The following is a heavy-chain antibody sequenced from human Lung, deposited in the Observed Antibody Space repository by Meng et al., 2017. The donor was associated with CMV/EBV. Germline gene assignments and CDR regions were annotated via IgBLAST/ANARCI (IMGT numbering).Heavy chain of an antibody. J-gene: IGHJ4*02. CDR1: GQSFTSYW. Sequence: GESLKISCKFSGQSFTSYWITWVRQMPGKGLEWIGNIFPGNSDTGYSPSFQGRVTISADQSITTTYLHWRRLRASDTAMYYCGTATDTSNWNLDWGQGTLVTVSS. V-gene: IGHV5-51*01. D-gene: IGHD1-20*01. CDR2: IFPGNSDT. CDR3: GTATDTSNWNLD.